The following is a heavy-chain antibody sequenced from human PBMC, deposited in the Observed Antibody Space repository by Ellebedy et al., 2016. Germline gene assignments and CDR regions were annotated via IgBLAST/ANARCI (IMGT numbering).Heavy chain of an antibody. Sequence: GGSLKLSXAASGFIFNTFFMSWVRQTPGKGLEWVSTISGAGDTTYFADSVKGRFTISRDNSRNMVFLQMNSLRAEDTAVYYCAPRAIAAPKWGQGTLVTVSS. CDR3: APRAIAAPK. CDR2: ISGAGDTT. D-gene: IGHD6-6*01. CDR1: GFIFNTFF. V-gene: IGHV3-23*01. J-gene: IGHJ4*02.